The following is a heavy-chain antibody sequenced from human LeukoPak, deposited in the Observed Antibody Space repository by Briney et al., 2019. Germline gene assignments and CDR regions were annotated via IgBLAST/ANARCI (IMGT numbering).Heavy chain of an antibody. J-gene: IGHJ6*04. D-gene: IGHD3-22*01. CDR3: TTASIVVAYYYYYYGMDV. Sequence: GGSLRLSCAASGFTFSNAWMSWVRQAPGKGLEWVGRIKSKTDGGTTDYAAPVKGRFTISRDDSKNTLYLQMNSLKTEDTAVYYRTTASIVVAYYYYYYGMDVWGKGTTVTVSS. CDR1: GFTFSNAW. V-gene: IGHV3-15*01. CDR2: IKSKTDGGTT.